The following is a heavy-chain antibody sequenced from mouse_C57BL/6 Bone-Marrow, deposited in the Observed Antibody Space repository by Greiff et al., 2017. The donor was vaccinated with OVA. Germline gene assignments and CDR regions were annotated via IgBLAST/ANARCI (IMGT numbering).Heavy chain of an antibody. CDR2: NNPSSGYT. Sequence: QVQLQQSGAELARPGASVKMSCKAPGYTFTSFTMHWVKQRSGQGPEWIGYNNPSSGYTKYNQKFKDQATLTADKSSSTAYMQLSSLTAEESAVEYWARWLLCLQRGYYCDYWGQGTTLTVSS. CDR3: ARWLLCLQRGYYCDY. J-gene: IGHJ2*01. D-gene: IGHD2-1*01. V-gene: IGHV1-4*01. CDR1: GYTFTSFT.